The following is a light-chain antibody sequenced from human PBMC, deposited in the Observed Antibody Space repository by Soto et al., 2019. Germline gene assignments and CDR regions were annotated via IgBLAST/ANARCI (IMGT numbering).Light chain of an antibody. CDR2: GIS. CDR3: QQYNSYSWT. J-gene: IGKJ1*01. CDR1: QGIGSD. V-gene: IGKV1-6*01. Sequence: AIQITQSPSSLSASVGDRVTITCRASQGIGSDLGWYQQKPGKSPKVLIYGISSLQSGVPSRFRGRGSGTDFTLTISSLQPEDIATYYCQQYNSYSWTFGQGTKVDIK.